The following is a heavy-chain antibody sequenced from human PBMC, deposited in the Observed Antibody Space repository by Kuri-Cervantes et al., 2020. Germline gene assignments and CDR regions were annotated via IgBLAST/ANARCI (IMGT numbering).Heavy chain of an antibody. J-gene: IGHJ3*02. CDR3: AIEGRQGAVANTGAFDI. CDR1: GFTFRRFE. CDR2: ISSSGSII. Sequence: GGSLRLSCAASGFTFRRFEMNWVRQPPGKGLEWVSYISSSGSIIYYADSVKGRFTISRDNAKNSLYLQMNSLRAGDTAVYYCAIEGRQGAVANTGAFDIWGQGTMVTVSS. V-gene: IGHV3-48*03. D-gene: IGHD6-19*01.